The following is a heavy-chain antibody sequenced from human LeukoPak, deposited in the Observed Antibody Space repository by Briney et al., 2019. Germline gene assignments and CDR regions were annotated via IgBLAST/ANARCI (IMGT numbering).Heavy chain of an antibody. D-gene: IGHD3-3*01. J-gene: IGHJ4*02. CDR3: AKRWSGYLGDY. CDR1: GGSISSSSYY. Sequence: SSETLSLTCTVSGGSISSSSYYWVWIRQPPGKGLEWIGSIYYSGSTYYSPSLKSRVTISIDTSKTQFSLKLSSVTAADTAVYYCAKRWSGYLGDYWGQGTLVTVSS. CDR2: IYYSGST. V-gene: IGHV4-39*07.